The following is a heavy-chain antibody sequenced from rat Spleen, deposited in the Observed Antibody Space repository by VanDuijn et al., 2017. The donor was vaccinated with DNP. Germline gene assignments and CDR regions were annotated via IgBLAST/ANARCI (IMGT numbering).Heavy chain of an antibody. D-gene: IGHD1-10*01. V-gene: IGHV5-46*01. CDR3: AYNNYFDY. CDR1: GFTFSSFP. J-gene: IGHJ2*01. CDR2: ISTSGGST. Sequence: EVQLVESGGGLVQPGRSMKLSCAASGFTFSSFPMAWVRQAPTKGLEWVATISTSGGSTYYRDSVKGRFTSSRDNAKSTLYLQMNSLRSEDTATYYCAYNNYFDYWGQGVMVTVSS.